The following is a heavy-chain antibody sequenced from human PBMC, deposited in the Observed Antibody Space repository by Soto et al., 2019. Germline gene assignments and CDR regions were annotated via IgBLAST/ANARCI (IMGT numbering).Heavy chain of an antibody. J-gene: IGHJ4*02. V-gene: IGHV4-61*01. CDR1: GGSVSSGSYY. CDR2: IYYSGST. CDR3: ARNGVGSIAARGSHFDY. D-gene: IGHD6-6*01. Sequence: PSETLSLTCTVSGGSVSSGSYYWSWIRQPPGKGLEWIGYIYYSGSTNYNPSLKSRVTISVDTSKNQFSLKLSSVTAADTAVYYCARNGVGSIAARGSHFDYWGQGTLVTVSS.